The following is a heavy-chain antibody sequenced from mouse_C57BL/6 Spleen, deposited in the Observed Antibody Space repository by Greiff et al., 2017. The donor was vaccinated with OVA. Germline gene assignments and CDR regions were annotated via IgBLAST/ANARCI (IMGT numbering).Heavy chain of an antibody. V-gene: IGHV1-54*01. CDR2: INPGSGGT. CDR3: AREGVVPFDY. D-gene: IGHD1-1*01. CDR1: GYAFTNYL. J-gene: IGHJ2*01. Sequence: VQLQQSGAELVRPGTSVKVSCKASGYAFTNYLIEWVKQRPGQGLEWIGVINPGSGGTNYNEKFKGKATLTADKSSSTAYMQLRSLTSEDSAVYFCAREGVVPFDYWGQGTTLTVSS.